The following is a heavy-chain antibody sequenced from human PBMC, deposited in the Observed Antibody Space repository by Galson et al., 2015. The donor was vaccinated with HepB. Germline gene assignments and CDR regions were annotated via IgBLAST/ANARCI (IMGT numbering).Heavy chain of an antibody. D-gene: IGHD5-18*01. CDR3: ARDTALVPRHHFDY. J-gene: IGHJ4*02. CDR1: GFSFSSYG. V-gene: IGHV3-33*08. CDR2: IWYDGSNK. Sequence: SLRLSCAVSGFSFSSYGFHWVRQAPGKGLEWVAVIWYDGSNKYYADSVKGRFTISRDDSKNTLYLQMNSMRVEDTAMYYCARDTALVPRHHFDYWGQGTTVTVSS.